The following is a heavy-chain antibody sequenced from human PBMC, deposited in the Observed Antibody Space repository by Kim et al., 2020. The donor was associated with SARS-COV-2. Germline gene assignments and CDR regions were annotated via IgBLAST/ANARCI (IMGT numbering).Heavy chain of an antibody. CDR3: TTDGGAH. Sequence: GGSLRLSCEASESTFRDSWMSWARRPPGKGLEWLGRIKNTAHGGTTDYAAPVRGRFTISRDESKNTVYLQMNRLQTEDTAVYYCTTDGGAHWGRGTRVTVSS. CDR1: ESTFRDSW. CDR2: IKNTAHGGTT. D-gene: IGHD6-25*01. V-gene: IGHV3-15*01. J-gene: IGHJ4*02.